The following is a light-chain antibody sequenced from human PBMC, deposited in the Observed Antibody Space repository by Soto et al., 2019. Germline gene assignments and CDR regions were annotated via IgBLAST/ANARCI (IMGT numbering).Light chain of an antibody. V-gene: IGKV3-15*01. Sequence: EIVMTQSPATLSVSPGERATLSCRASQNVNSNLAWYQQKPGQAPRLLIYGASTRDTGVPARFSGSGSGTEFTLTISSLQPEDFAICYCQHLNNWPSYTFGQGTKLEIK. CDR1: QNVNSN. CDR3: QHLNNWPSYT. CDR2: GAS. J-gene: IGKJ2*01.